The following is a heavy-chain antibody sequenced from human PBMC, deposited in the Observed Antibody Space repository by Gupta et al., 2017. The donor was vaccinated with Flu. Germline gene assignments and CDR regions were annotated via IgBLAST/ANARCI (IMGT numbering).Heavy chain of an antibody. Sequence: FSSYGMTWVRQTPGKGLEWVSAISGSGDRTYYPDSVKGRLTISRDKSKTKLDLQMKRRRDEDTAVYYCSKIAVDGMWYLHHWGQGTLVQVS. CDR3: SKIAVDGMWYLHH. CDR1: FSSYG. J-gene: IGHJ1*01. V-gene: IGHV3-23*01. CDR2: ISGSGDRT. D-gene: IGHD6-19*01.